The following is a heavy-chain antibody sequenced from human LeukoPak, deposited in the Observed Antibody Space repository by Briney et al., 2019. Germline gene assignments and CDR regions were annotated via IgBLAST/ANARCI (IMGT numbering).Heavy chain of an antibody. CDR3: ARGTPLDQYWGAFDY. CDR2: ISYDGSNK. D-gene: IGHD2/OR15-2a*01. V-gene: IGHV3-30-3*01. Sequence: GGSLRLSCAASGFTFSSYAMHWVRQAPGKGLEWVAVISYDGSNKYYADSVKGRFTISRDNSKNTLYLQMNSLRAEDTAVYYCARGTPLDQYWGAFDYWGQGTLVTVSS. CDR1: GFTFSSYA. J-gene: IGHJ4*02.